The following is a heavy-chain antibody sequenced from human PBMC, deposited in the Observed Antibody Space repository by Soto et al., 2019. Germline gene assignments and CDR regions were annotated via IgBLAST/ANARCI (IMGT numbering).Heavy chain of an antibody. CDR2: ISAYNGNT. CDR3: ARGGDYYDSSGYYSDAFDI. J-gene: IGHJ3*02. Sequence: ASVKVSCKASGYTFTSYGISWVRQAPGQGLEWMGWISAYNGNTNYAQKLQGRVTMTTDTSTSTAYMELRSLRSDDTAVYYCARGGDYYDSSGYYSDAFDIWGQGTMVTVSS. CDR1: GYTFTSYG. V-gene: IGHV1-18*01. D-gene: IGHD3-22*01.